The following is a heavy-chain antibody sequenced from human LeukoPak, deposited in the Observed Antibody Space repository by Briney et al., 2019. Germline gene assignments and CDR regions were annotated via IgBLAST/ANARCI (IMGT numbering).Heavy chain of an antibody. CDR2: IIPIFGTA. J-gene: IGHJ5*02. V-gene: IGHV1-69*05. D-gene: IGHD3-3*01. CDR3: ARGDYDFWSGYYANWFDP. Sequence: GSSVKVSCKASGGTFSSYATSWVRQAPGQGLEWMGRIIPIFGTANYAQKFQGRVTITTDESTSTAYMELSSLRSEDTAVYYCARGDYDFWSGYYANWFDPWGQGTLVTVSS. CDR1: GGTFSSYA.